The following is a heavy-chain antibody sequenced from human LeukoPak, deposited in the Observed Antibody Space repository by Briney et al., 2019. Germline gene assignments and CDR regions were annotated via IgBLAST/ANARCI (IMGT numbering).Heavy chain of an antibody. J-gene: IGHJ4*02. Sequence: GGSLRLSCAAPGFTFSNYWLTWVREAPGQGLEWVANIKQDGSEKHYVDSVKGRFTISRDNAKNSLYLQMNSLRAEDTAVYYCARDRQIAYWGQGTLVTVSS. CDR2: IKQDGSEK. V-gene: IGHV3-7*01. CDR1: GFTFSNYW. CDR3: ARDRQIAY.